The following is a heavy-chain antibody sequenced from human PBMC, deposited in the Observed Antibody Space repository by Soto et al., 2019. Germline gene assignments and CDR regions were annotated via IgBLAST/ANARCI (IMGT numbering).Heavy chain of an antibody. V-gene: IGHV4-4*07. Sequence: QVQLQESGPGLVKPSETLSLTCTVSGDSISSYYWSWIRLPAGKGLEWIGRIYVSGNTNYNPSLKSRVTMSVDTSKNQFSLKVSSVTAADTAVYYCARDGGWFDPWGQGTLVTVSS. CDR2: IYVSGNT. D-gene: IGHD3-16*01. CDR1: GDSISSYY. J-gene: IGHJ5*02. CDR3: ARDGGWFDP.